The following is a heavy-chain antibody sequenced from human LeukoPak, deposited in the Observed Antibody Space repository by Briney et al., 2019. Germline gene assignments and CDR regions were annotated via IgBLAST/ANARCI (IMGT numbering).Heavy chain of an antibody. D-gene: IGHD3-10*01. CDR1: GFTFDNSA. CDR2: ISGDGGST. Sequence: GGSLRLSCVASGFTFDNSAMHWVRQAPGKGLEWVSLISGDGGSTYYADSVMGRFTISRDSSRNSLYLQMNSLRTEDTALYYCAKDRFYYYYYYGMDVWGQGTTVTVSS. J-gene: IGHJ6*02. V-gene: IGHV3-43*02. CDR3: AKDRFYYYYYYGMDV.